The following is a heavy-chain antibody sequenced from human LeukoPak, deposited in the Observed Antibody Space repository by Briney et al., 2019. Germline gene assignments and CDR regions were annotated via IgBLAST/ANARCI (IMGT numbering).Heavy chain of an antibody. V-gene: IGHV3-33*06. CDR1: GFTFSSYG. CDR3: AKGLYRHYYYMDV. CDR2: IWYDGGNK. J-gene: IGHJ6*03. Sequence: PGGSLRLSCAASGFTFSSYGMHWVRQAPGKGLEWVAVIWYDGGNKYYADSVKGRFTISRDNSKNTLYLQMSSLRAEDTAVYYCAKGLYRHYYYMDVWGKGTTVTVSS. D-gene: IGHD2-2*02.